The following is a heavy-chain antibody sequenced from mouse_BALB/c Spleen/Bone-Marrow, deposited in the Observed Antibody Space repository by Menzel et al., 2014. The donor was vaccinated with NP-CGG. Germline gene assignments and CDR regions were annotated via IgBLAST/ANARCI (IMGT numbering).Heavy chain of an antibody. Sequence: EVQGVESGGGLVKPGGSLKLSCAASGFAFSSYDMSWVRQTPEKRLEWVATISRGGSYTYYPDSVKGRFTSSRDNARNTLYLQMSSLRSEDTALFYCARRDRLRRGYFDVWGAGTTVTVSS. D-gene: IGHD2-2*01. CDR2: ISRGGSYT. CDR3: ARRDRLRRGYFDV. V-gene: IGHV5-9*02. J-gene: IGHJ1*01. CDR1: GFAFSSYD.